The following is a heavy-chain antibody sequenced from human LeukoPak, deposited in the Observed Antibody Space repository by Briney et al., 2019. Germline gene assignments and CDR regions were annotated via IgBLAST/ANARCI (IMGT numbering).Heavy chain of an antibody. V-gene: IGHV4-31*03. CDR1: GGSISSGGYY. CDR2: IYYSGST. D-gene: IGHD2-21*01. CDR3: ARDPRQGVKGVKEKGYYYGMDV. J-gene: IGHJ6*02. Sequence: SETLSLTCTVSGGSISSGGYYWSWIRQHPGKGLEWIGYIYYSGSTYYNPSLKSRVTISVDTSKNQFSLKLSSVTAADTAVYYCARDPRQGVKGVKEKGYYYGMDVWGQGTTVTVSS.